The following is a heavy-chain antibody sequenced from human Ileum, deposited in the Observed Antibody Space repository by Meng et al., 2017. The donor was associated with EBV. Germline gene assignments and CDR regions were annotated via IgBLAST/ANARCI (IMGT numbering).Heavy chain of an antibody. V-gene: IGHV4-39*07. D-gene: IGHD3-9*01. CDR3: ARGDILTGYWYYFDY. CDR1: GASIRGSRYY. Sequence: HRHLQESGPGLVKPSETLSLTCTVSGASIRGSRYYWGWIRQPPGKGLEWIGSTYYSGSTNYNPSLKSRVTISVDTSKNQFSLNLSSVTAADTAVYYCARGDILTGYWYYFDYWGQGSLVTVSS. J-gene: IGHJ4*02. CDR2: TYYSGST.